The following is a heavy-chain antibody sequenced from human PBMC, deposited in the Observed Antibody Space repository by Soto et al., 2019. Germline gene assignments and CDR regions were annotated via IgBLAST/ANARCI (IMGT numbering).Heavy chain of an antibody. Sequence: PGGSLRLSCAASGFTFSSYAMSWVRQAPGKGLEWVSAISGSGGSTYYADPVKGRFTISRDNSKNTLYLQMNSLRAEDTAVYYCAKNYDFWSGYGSPTWFDPWGQGTHVTVSS. J-gene: IGHJ5*02. CDR1: GFTFSSYA. V-gene: IGHV3-23*01. CDR2: ISGSGGST. D-gene: IGHD3-3*01. CDR3: AKNYDFWSGYGSPTWFDP.